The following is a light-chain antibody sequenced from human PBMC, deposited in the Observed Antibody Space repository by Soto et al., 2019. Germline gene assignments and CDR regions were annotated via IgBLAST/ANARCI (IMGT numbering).Light chain of an antibody. Sequence: EIVLTQSPATLSLSPGERATLSCRASHSVSSYLVWYQQKPGQAPRLLIYDTSKRATGIPARFSGSGSGTGFTFTLTISSLQPEDFAVYYCQQRSNWPTFGGGTKVQIK. V-gene: IGKV3-11*01. CDR2: DTS. CDR1: HSVSSY. CDR3: QQRSNWPT. J-gene: IGKJ4*01.